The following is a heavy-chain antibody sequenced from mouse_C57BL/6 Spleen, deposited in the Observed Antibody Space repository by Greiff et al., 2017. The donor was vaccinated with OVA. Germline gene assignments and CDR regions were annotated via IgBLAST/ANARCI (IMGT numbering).Heavy chain of an antibody. CDR1: GYTFTDYY. CDR3: AGGWPLFAY. Sequence: VQLKQSGPVLVKPGASVKMSCKASGYTFTDYYMNWVKQSHGKSLEWIGVINPYNGGTSYNQKFKGKATLTVDKSSSTAYMELDSLTSEDSAVYYCAGGWPLFAYWGQGTLVTVSA. V-gene: IGHV1-19*01. J-gene: IGHJ3*01. CDR2: INPYNGGT. D-gene: IGHD2-3*01.